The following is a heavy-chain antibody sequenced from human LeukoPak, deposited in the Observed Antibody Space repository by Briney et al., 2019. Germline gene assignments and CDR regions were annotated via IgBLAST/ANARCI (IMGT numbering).Heavy chain of an antibody. CDR1: GGSFSGYY. V-gene: IGHV4-34*01. CDR3: ARRKTITMVRGSPNWFDP. Sequence: SETLSLTCAVYGGSFSGYYWSWIRQPPGKGLEWIGEINHSGSTNYNPSLKSRVTISVDTSENQFSLKLSSVTAADTAVYYCARRKTITMVRGSPNWFDPWGQGTLVTVSS. J-gene: IGHJ5*02. CDR2: INHSGST. D-gene: IGHD3-10*01.